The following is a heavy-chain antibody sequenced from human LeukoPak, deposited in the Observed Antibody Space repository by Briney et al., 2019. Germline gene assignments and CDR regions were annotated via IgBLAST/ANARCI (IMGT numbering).Heavy chain of an antibody. CDR2: INHSGST. J-gene: IGHJ4*02. D-gene: IGHD2-15*01. Sequence: SETLSLTCAVYGGSFSGYYWSWIRQPPGKGLEWIGEINHSGSTNYNPSLKSRVTISVGKPKSQFSLKLTSVTAADTAIYYCARGNEYTWWQWSQGTLVTVSS. CDR3: ARGNEYTWWQ. CDR1: GGSFSGYY. V-gene: IGHV4-34*01.